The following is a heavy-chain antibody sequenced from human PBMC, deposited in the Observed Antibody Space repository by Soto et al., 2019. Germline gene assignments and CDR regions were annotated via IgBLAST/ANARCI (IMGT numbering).Heavy chain of an antibody. CDR2: IWHDGSKE. J-gene: IGHJ4*02. D-gene: IGHD3-10*01. V-gene: IGHV3-33*01. CDR3: ARGFGAAVHAAHLDY. CDR1: GFTFGTYG. Sequence: PGGSLRLSCAASGFTFGTYGMHWVRQAPGKRLEWLAVIWHDGSKENYADSVRGRFTISRGKYKDTVYLQMNSLRGEDTAVYYCARGFGAAVHAAHLDYWGQGTPVTVSS.